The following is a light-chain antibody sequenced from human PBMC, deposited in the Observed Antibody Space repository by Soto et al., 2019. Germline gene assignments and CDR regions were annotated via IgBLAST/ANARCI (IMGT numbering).Light chain of an antibody. V-gene: IGLV1-51*01. J-gene: IGLJ2*01. Sequence: QSVLTQPPSVSAASGQEVTISCSGGTSNIGSNDVSWYQHLPGTAPKLLIYDTTRRPSGIPDRFSGFKSGTSANLGITGLRTGDEAEYYCGTWDSRLSVVTFGGGTKLTVL. CDR3: GTWDSRLSVVT. CDR1: TSNIGSND. CDR2: DTT.